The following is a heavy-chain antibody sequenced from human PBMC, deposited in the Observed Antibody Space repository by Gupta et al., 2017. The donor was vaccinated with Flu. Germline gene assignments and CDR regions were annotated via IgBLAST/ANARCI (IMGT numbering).Heavy chain of an antibody. D-gene: IGHD3-22*01. CDR1: GFTFSDHH. CDR3: ARDNMIGGRDY. CDR2: IKNKANDYIT. Sequence: EMHLVESGGGLVQPGGSLRLSCAASGFTFSDHHMDWVRQGPGKGLEWVGRIKNKANDYITEYAASVKGRFTISRDDSERSLYLQLNSLRTDDTGVYYCARDNMIGGRDYWGQGTLIIVSS. V-gene: IGHV3-72*01. J-gene: IGHJ4*02.